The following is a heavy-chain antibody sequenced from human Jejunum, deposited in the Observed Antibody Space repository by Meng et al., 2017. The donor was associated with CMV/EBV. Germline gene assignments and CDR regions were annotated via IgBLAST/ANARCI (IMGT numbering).Heavy chain of an antibody. CDR3: ARGGGNTRFDY. Sequence: ASGFPFSPYWMSWVRQTPWKGLEWVANINQHGSEESYVGSVKGRFTISRDNAKNSLYLQMNSLRAEDTAVYYCARGGGNTRFDYWGQGTLVTVSS. J-gene: IGHJ4*02. V-gene: IGHV3-7*01. CDR1: GFPFSPYW. CDR2: INQHGSEE. D-gene: IGHD3-16*01.